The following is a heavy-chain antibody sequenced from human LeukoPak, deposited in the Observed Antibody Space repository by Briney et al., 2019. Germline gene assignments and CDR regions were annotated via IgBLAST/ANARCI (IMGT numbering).Heavy chain of an antibody. Sequence: PSETLSLTCAVYGGSFSGYYWSWIRQPPGKGLEWIGEINHSGSTNYNPSLKSRVTMSVDTSKNQFSLKLSSVTAADTAVYYCARGFFGDYGDPSRFDYWGQGTLVTVS. CDR2: INHSGST. CDR1: GGSFSGYY. V-gene: IGHV4-34*01. J-gene: IGHJ4*02. CDR3: ARGFFGDYGDPSRFDY. D-gene: IGHD4-17*01.